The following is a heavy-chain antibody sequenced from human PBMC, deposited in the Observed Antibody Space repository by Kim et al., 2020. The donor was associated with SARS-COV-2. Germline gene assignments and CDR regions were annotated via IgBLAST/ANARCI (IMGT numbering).Heavy chain of an antibody. J-gene: IGHJ4*02. V-gene: IGHV4-39*01. CDR3: ARLMAGIAARRAPEY. D-gene: IGHD6-6*01. Sequence: SETLSLTCTVSGGSISSSSYYWGWIRQPPGKGLEWIGSIYYSGSTYYNPSLKSRVTISVDTSKNQFSLKLSSVTAADTAVYYCARLMAGIAARRAPEYWGQGTLVTVSS. CDR2: IYYSGST. CDR1: GGSISSSSYY.